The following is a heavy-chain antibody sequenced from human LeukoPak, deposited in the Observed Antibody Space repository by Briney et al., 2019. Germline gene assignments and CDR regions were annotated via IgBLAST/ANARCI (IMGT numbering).Heavy chain of an antibody. J-gene: IGHJ3*02. D-gene: IGHD6-13*01. CDR2: ISWNSGSI. Sequence: PGGSLRLSCAASGFTFDDYAMHWVRQAPGKGLEWVSGISWNSGSIGYADSVKGRFTISRDNAKNSLYLQMNSLRAEDTALYYCAKDIAAADPDAFDIWGQGTMVTVSS. CDR3: AKDIAAADPDAFDI. V-gene: IGHV3-9*01. CDR1: GFTFDDYA.